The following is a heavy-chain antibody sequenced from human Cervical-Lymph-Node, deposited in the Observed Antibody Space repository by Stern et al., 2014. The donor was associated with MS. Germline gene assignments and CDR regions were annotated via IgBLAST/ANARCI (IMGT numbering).Heavy chain of an antibody. Sequence: QVQLVQSGAEVKKPGSSVRVSCKASGGTFSSYAISWVRQAPGQGLEWMGGIIPIFGTANYAQKFQGRVTITADDSTSTAYIEVSSLRSEDTAVYYCASSVGELTPEAVWGQGTTVTVFS. J-gene: IGHJ6*02. CDR2: IIPIFGTA. CDR1: GGTFSSYA. D-gene: IGHD3-10*01. CDR3: ASSVGELTPEAV. V-gene: IGHV1-69*01.